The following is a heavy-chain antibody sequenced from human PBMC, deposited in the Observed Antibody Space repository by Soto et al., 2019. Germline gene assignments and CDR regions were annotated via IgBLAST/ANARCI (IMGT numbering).Heavy chain of an antibody. CDR1: GFTFSSYS. CDR2: ISSSSSYI. CDR3: ARGGRSSSWQLYDAFDI. V-gene: IGHV3-21*01. D-gene: IGHD6-13*01. J-gene: IGHJ3*02. Sequence: EVRLVESGGGLVKPGGSLRLSCAASGFTFSSYSMNWARQAPGKGLEWVSSISSSSSYIYYADSVKGRFTISRDNAKNALYLQMNSLRAEDTAVYYCARGGRSSSWQLYDAFDIWGQGTMVTVSS.